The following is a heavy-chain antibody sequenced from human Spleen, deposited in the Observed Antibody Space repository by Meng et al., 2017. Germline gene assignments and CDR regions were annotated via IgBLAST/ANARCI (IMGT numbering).Heavy chain of an antibody. CDR2: IYHSGST. CDR1: GGSVRSGSYY. D-gene: IGHD3-16*02. J-gene: IGHJ5*02. Sequence: QVQAQGPAPGLARPSETLSLPCTVAGGSVRSGSYYWSWIRQPPGKGLEWIGEIYHSGSTNYNPSLKSRVTISLDQSKNQFSLKLSSVTAADTAVYYCARYNYRYSGNWFDPWGQGTLVTVSS. CDR3: ARYNYRYSGNWFDP. V-gene: IGHV4-61*01.